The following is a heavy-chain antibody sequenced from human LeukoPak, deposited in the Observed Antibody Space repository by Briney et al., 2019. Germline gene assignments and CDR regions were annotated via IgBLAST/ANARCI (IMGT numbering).Heavy chain of an antibody. CDR2: INPNSGGT. D-gene: IGHD6-19*01. CDR3: ARRPSSGAGEAFDY. Sequence: ASVKVSCKASGYTFTGYYIHWVRQAPGQGHEWMGWINPNSGGTNYAQKFQGRVTMARDTSISTAYMELSRLRSDDTAVYYCARRPSSGAGEAFDYWGQGTLVTVSS. V-gene: IGHV1-2*02. J-gene: IGHJ4*02. CDR1: GYTFTGYY.